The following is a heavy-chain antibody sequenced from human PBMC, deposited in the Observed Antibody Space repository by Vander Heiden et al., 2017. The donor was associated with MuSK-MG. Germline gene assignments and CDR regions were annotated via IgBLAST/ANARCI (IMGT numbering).Heavy chain of an antibody. CDR2: IRSKAYGGTT. CDR1: GFTFGDYA. V-gene: IGHV3-49*04. D-gene: IGHD6-19*01. CDR3: TRDQELAGTRPYFDY. Sequence: EVQLVESGGGLVQPGRSLRLSCTASGFTFGDYAMSWVRQAPGKGLEWVGFIRSKAYGGTTEYAASVKGRFTISRDDSKSIAYLQMNSLKTEDTAVYYCTRDQELAGTRPYFDYWGQGTLVTVSS. J-gene: IGHJ4*02.